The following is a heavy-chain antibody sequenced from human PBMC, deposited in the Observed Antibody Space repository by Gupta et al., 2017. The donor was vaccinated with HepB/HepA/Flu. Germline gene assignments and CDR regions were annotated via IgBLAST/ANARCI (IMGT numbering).Heavy chain of an antibody. D-gene: IGHD2-15*01. CDR1: GFRFSSSW. CDR2: IIADGSAT. J-gene: IGHJ5*02. V-gene: IGHV3-74*01. CDR3: ARDLRHCSGGSCS. Sequence: EVQLVESGGGLVQPGGSLRLSCAASGFRFSSSWMHWVRQAPGKGPVWVSHIIADGSATGYADSVKGRFTISRDNAENTLFLQMNSLRAEDTAVYYCARDLRHCSGGSCSWGQGTLVTVSS.